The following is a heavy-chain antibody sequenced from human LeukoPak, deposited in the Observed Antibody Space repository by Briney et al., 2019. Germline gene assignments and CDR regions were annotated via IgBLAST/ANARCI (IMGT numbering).Heavy chain of an antibody. V-gene: IGHV3-30*03. CDR1: GFTFSNAW. CDR3: ARDQGSLFGELLYYFDY. J-gene: IGHJ4*02. CDR2: ISYDGSNK. Sequence: GGSLRLSCAASGFTFSNAWMSWVRQAPGKGLEWVAVISYDGSNKYYADSVKGRFTISRDNSKNTLYLQMNSLRAEDTAVYYCARDQGSLFGELLYYFDYWGQGTLVTVSS. D-gene: IGHD3-10*01.